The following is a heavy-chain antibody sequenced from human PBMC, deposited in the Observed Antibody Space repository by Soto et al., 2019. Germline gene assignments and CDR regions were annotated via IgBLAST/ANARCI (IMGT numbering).Heavy chain of an antibody. Sequence: GGSLRLSCAASGFTFSSYAMSWFRQAPGKGLEWVSAISGSGGSTYYADSVKGRFTISRDNSKNTLYLQMSSLRAEETAVYYCAMCCQICGIVIADDFDNWGKGSMVTVAS. CDR1: GFTFSSYA. CDR3: AMCCQICGIVIADDFDN. J-gene: IGHJ4*02. CDR2: ISGSGGST. V-gene: IGHV3-23*01. D-gene: IGHD3-3*01.